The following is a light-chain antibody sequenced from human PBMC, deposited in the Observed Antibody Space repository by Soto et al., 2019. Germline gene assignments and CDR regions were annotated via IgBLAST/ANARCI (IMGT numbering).Light chain of an antibody. CDR2: GAS. CDR1: QSVSNNY. Sequence: EIVMTQSPATLPVSPRERATLACRASQSVSNNYLAWYQQKPGQAPRLLIYGASTRATGIPDRFSGSGSGTDFTLTISRLEPEDFAVYYCQQYGSSPPFTFGPGTKVDIK. CDR3: QQYGSSPPFT. V-gene: IGKV3-20*01. J-gene: IGKJ3*01.